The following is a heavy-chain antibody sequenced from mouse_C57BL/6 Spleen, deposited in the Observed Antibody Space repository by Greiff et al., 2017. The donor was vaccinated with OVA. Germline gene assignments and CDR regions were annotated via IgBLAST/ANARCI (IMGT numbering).Heavy chain of an antibody. CDR2: ISYDGSN. CDR3: ARKKPYYSNYDAMDY. J-gene: IGHJ4*01. D-gene: IGHD2-5*01. Sequence: EVHLVESGPGLVKPSQSLSLTCSVTGYSITSGYYWNWIRQFPGNKLEWMGYISYDGSNNYNPSLKNRISITRDTSKNQFFLKLNSVTTEDTATYYCARKKPYYSNYDAMDYWGQGTSVTVSS. V-gene: IGHV3-6*01. CDR1: GYSITSGYY.